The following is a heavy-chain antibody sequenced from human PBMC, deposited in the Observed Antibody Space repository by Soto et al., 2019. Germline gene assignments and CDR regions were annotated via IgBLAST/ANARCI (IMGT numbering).Heavy chain of an antibody. CDR3: ARSYSSSWYMDVNDAFDI. Sequence: PSETLSLTCAVSGGSISSSNWWSWVRHPPGKVLEWIGEIYHSGSTNYNPSLTSRVTISVDKSKNQFSLKLSSVTAADTAVYYCARSYSSSWYMDVNDAFDIWGQGTMVTVSS. J-gene: IGHJ3*02. V-gene: IGHV4-4*02. D-gene: IGHD6-13*01. CDR1: GGSISSSNW. CDR2: IYHSGST.